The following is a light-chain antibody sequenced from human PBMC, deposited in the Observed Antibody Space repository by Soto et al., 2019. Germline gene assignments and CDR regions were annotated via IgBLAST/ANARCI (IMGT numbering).Light chain of an antibody. CDR3: QQRNNWLVIT. Sequence: EIVLTQSPATLSLSPGERATLSCRASQSVSSYLAWYQQKPGQAPRLLIYDASNRATGIPARFSGSGSGTDFTLTISSLEPEDFAVYDCQQRNNWLVITFGQGTRLAIK. V-gene: IGKV3-11*01. CDR1: QSVSSY. J-gene: IGKJ5*01. CDR2: DAS.